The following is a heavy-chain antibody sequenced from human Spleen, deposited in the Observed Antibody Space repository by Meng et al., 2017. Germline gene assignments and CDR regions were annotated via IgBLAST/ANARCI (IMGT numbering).Heavy chain of an antibody. CDR2: IYYSGST. CDR1: GGSISSYY. D-gene: IGHD4-11*01. J-gene: IGHJ4*02. V-gene: IGHV4-59*12. CDR3: ARGPTTMAHDFDY. Sequence: QGQRKVPGPGLGKPSETLSLTWPVSGGSISSYYWSWIRQPPGKGLEWIGYIYYSGSTNYNPSLKSRVTISVDTSKNQFSLKLSSVTAADSAVYYCARGPTTMAHDFDYWGQGTLVTVSS.